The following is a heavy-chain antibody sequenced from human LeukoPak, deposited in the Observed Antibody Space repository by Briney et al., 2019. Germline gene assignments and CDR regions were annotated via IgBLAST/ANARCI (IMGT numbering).Heavy chain of an antibody. CDR3: ARDFSQPDY. Sequence: ASVKVSCKASGYTFTNYYMHWVRQAPGQGLEWMGIINPSGGSTTYAQKFQDRVTMTRDTSTSTVYMELSSLSSEDTAVYYRARDFSQPDYWGQGTLVTVSS. CDR2: INPSGGST. V-gene: IGHV1-46*01. J-gene: IGHJ4*02. D-gene: IGHD2-2*01. CDR1: GYTFTNYY.